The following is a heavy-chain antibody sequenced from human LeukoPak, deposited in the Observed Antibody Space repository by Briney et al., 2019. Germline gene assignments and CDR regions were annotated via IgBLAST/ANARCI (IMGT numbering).Heavy chain of an antibody. J-gene: IGHJ4*02. V-gene: IGHV4-30-2*01. CDR1: GGSISSGGYS. D-gene: IGHD4-23*01. CDR3: ASREEEYGANDY. Sequence: SETLSLTCAVSGGSISSGGYSWSWIRQPPGKGLEWIGYIYHSGSTYYNPSLKSRVTISVDRSKNQFSLKLSSVTAADTAVYYCASREEEYGANDYWGQGTLVTVSS. CDR2: IYHSGST.